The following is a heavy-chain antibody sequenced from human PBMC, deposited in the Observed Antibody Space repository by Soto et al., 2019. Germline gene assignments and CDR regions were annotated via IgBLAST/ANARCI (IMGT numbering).Heavy chain of an antibody. CDR1: GGAFSSYA. CDR3: ARVAVAGGYYYYGMDV. J-gene: IGHJ6*02. D-gene: IGHD6-19*01. CDR2: IIPIFGTA. Sequence: SVKVSCKASGGAFSSYAISWVRQAPGQGLEWMGGIIPIFGTANYAQKFQGRVTITADKSTSTAYMELSSLRSEDTAVYYCARVAVAGGYYYYGMDVWGQGTTVTVSS. V-gene: IGHV1-69*06.